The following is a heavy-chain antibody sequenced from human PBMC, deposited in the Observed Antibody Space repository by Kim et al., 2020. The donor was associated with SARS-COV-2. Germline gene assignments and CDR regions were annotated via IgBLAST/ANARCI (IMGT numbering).Heavy chain of an antibody. V-gene: IGHV3-21*01. J-gene: IGHJ6*02. D-gene: IGHD3-22*01. CDR1: GFTFTDYT. CDR2: ITSRGTYI. Sequence: GGSLRLSCAASGFTFTDYTMNWVRQAPGKGLEWVSTITSRGTYIYYSDSVRGRFTISRDNAESSLYLHMNSLRAEDTAVYYCVREGDYHDTRRSHSPRPRRHLYYGMDVWGQGTTVTVSS. CDR3: VREGDYHDTRRSHSPRPRRHLYYGMDV.